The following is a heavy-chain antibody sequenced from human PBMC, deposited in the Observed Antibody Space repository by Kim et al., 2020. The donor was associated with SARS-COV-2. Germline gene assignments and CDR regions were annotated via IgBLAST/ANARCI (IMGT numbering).Heavy chain of an antibody. J-gene: IGHJ4*02. D-gene: IGHD2-2*01. CDR3: ATSYCSSTSCYAVLDY. CDR1: GNTLTELS. Sequence: ASVKVSCKVSGNTLTELSMHWVRQAPGKGLEWMGGFDPEDGETIYAQKFQGRVTMTEDTSTDTAYMELSSLRSEDTAVYYCATSYCSSTSCYAVLDYWGQGALVTVSS. CDR2: FDPEDGET. V-gene: IGHV1-24*01.